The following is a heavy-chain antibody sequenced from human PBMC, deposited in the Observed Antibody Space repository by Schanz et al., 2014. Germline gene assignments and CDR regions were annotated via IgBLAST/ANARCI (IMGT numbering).Heavy chain of an antibody. D-gene: IGHD5-12*01. CDR1: EYSFTSYS. J-gene: IGHJ4*02. Sequence: QVHLVQSGAEVKRPGASVKVSCKASEYSFTSYSMHWVRQAPGQRLEWMGWINTGSGDTKYSQNFQGRVTITRDTSASTAYMELSSLRSEDTAVYYCASPSGYSDYGTCFDFWGQGTLVTVSS. CDR2: INTGSGDT. CDR3: ASPSGYSDYGTCFDF. V-gene: IGHV1-3*04.